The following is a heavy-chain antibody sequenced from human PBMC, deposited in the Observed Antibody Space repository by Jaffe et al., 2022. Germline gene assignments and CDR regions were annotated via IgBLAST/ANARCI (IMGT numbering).Heavy chain of an antibody. Sequence: QVQLQESGPGLVKPSETLSLTCAVSGYSISSGYYWGWIRQPPGKGLEWIGSIYHSGSTYYNPSLKSRVTISVDTSKNQFSLKLSSVTAADTAVYYCARHPSTIVGAPTSPYPFDYWGQGTLVTVSS. V-gene: IGHV4-38-2*01. CDR3: ARHPSTIVGAPTSPYPFDY. CDR2: IYHSGST. J-gene: IGHJ4*02. CDR1: GYSISSGYY. D-gene: IGHD1-26*01.